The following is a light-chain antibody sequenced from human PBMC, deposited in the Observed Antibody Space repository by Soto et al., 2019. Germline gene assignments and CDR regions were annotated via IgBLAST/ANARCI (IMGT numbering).Light chain of an antibody. Sequence: TQMTTTTSSLSASLGARLTITSRASQSISSYLNWYQQKPGKAPKLLIYAASSLQSGVPSRFSGSGSGTDFTLTISSLQTEDFATYYCHQSYSTHTFGQGTRLEIK. CDR3: HQSYSTHT. J-gene: IGKJ5*01. V-gene: IGKV1-39*01. CDR2: AAS. CDR1: QSISSY.